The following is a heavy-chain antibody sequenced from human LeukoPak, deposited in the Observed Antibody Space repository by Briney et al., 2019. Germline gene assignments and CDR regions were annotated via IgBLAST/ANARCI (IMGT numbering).Heavy chain of an antibody. CDR2: ISSNGDST. J-gene: IGHJ4*02. CDR1: GFTFSSYP. D-gene: IGHD3-22*01. CDR3: AREYYYEELDY. V-gene: IGHV3-64*01. Sequence: GGSLRLSCAASGFTFSSYPMHWVRQAPGKGLEYVSGISSNGDSTYYANSVKGRFTISRDNSKNTLYLQMGSLRAEDMAVYYCAREYYYEELDYWGRGTLVTVSS.